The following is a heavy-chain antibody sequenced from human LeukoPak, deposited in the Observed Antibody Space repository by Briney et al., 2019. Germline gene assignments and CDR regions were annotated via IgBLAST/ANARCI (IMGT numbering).Heavy chain of an antibody. J-gene: IGHJ2*01. V-gene: IGHV4-59*08. CDR3: ARLRYDILTGYHYWYFDL. CDR1: GGSISSYY. D-gene: IGHD3-9*01. CDR2: IYYSGST. Sequence: KSSETLSLTCTVSGGSISSYYWSWIRQPPGKGLEWIGYIYYSGSTNYNPSLKSRVTISVDTSKNQFSLKLSPVTAADTAVYYCARLRYDILTGYHYWYFDLWGRGTLVTVSS.